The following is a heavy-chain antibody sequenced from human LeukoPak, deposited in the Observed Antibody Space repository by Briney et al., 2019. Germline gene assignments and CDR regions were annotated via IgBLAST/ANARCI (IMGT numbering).Heavy chain of an antibody. V-gene: IGHV3-74*01. D-gene: IGHD3-3*01. J-gene: IGHJ4*02. CDR2: INSDGSST. CDR3: TREYENGFDY. Sequence: GGSLRLSCAASGFTFSVYWMHWVRQVPGKGLVWVSRINSDGSSTSYADSVKGRFTISRDNAKNTLYLQMNSLRAEDTGVYYCTREYENGFDYWGQGTLVTVSA. CDR1: GFTFSVYW.